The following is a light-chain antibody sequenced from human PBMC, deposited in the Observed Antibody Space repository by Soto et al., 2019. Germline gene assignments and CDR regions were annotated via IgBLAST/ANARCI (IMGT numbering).Light chain of an antibody. CDR3: QQYYSTPYT. CDR1: QSVLYSSNNKNY. CDR2: WAS. V-gene: IGKV4-1*01. Sequence: DIVMTQSPDSLAVSLGERATINCKSSQSVLYSSNNKNYLAWYQQKPGQPPKLLIYWASTRESGVPDRFSGSRSETDFTLTISSLQAEDVVVYYGQQYYSTPYTFGQGTRLEIK. J-gene: IGKJ2*01.